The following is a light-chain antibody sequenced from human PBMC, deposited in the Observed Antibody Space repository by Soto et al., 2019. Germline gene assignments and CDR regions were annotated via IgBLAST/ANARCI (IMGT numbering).Light chain of an antibody. CDR3: QQYKNWPRT. Sequence: EVVMTQSPDSLSVSPGERATLSCRASQSVSSNLAWYQQKLGQAPRLLIYGASTRATGISARFSGSGSATEFTLTISSLQSEDFAIYYCQQYKNWPRTFGQGTRVEIK. V-gene: IGKV3-15*01. J-gene: IGKJ1*01. CDR2: GAS. CDR1: QSVSSN.